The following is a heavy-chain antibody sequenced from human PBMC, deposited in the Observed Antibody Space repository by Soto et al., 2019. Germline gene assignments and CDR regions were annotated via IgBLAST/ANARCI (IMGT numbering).Heavy chain of an antibody. CDR1: GYSFTSYC. Sequence: LGESLKISCKGSGYSFTSYCIGWVLQMPWKGLEWMGIIYPGDSHAIYSPSFQGQVTMSADKSVSTAYLQWSSLKASDTAMYYCARPYSGGPNDPFDVWGQGTMVTVSS. CDR3: ARPYSGGPNDPFDV. V-gene: IGHV5-51*01. D-gene: IGHD1-26*01. J-gene: IGHJ3*01. CDR2: IYPGDSHA.